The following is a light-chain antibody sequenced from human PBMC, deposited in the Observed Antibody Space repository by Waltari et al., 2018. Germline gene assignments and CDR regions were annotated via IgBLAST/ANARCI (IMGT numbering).Light chain of an antibody. CDR3: SSYTSSNTLG. J-gene: IGLJ1*01. V-gene: IGLV2-14*03. CDR1: SSDVGGYNY. CDR2: AVT. Sequence: QSALTQPASVSGSPGQSITISCTGTSSDVGGYNYVSWYQQHPGKAPKLMIYAVTNRASGVSNRFSVSKSGNTASLTISGLQAEDEADYYCSSYTSSNTLGFGTGTKVTVL.